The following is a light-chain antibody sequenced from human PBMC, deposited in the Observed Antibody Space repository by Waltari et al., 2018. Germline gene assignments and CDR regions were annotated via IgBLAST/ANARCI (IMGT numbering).Light chain of an antibody. CDR2: ENN. Sequence: QQAPRTATRLFSYENNQRPPGIPDRFSASKSGTSATLGITGLQIGDEADYYCGAWDSSLDGYVFGGGTKVTVL. V-gene: IGLV1-51*01. J-gene: IGLJ1*01. CDR3: GAWDSSLDGYV.